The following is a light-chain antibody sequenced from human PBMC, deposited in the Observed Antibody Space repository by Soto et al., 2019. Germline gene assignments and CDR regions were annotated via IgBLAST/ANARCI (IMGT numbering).Light chain of an antibody. Sequence: DVVMTQSPLSLPVTLGQPASISCRSSQSLVSSDGNTYLNWFQQRPGKSPRRLFYKVSNRDSGVPDRFSGSGSGTDFTLRISRVEAEDVGVYYCMQGTHWPPYTFGQGTKLELK. CDR1: QSLVSSDGNTY. J-gene: IGKJ2*01. CDR2: KVS. CDR3: MQGTHWPPYT. V-gene: IGKV2-30*01.